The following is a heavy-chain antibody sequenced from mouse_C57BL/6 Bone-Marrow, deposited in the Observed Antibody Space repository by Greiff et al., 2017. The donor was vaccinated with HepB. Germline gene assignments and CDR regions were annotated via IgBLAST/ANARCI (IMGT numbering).Heavy chain of an antibody. J-gene: IGHJ4*01. D-gene: IGHD2-2*01. CDR3: TRSRGYDAAMDY. Sequence: EVQVVESGTVLARPGASVKMSCKTSGYTFTSYWMHWVKQRPGQGLEWIGAIYPGNSDTSYNQKFKGKAKLTAVTSASTAYMELSSLTNEDSAVYYCTRSRGYDAAMDYWGQGTSVTVSS. CDR1: GYTFTSYW. CDR2: IYPGNSDT. V-gene: IGHV1-5*01.